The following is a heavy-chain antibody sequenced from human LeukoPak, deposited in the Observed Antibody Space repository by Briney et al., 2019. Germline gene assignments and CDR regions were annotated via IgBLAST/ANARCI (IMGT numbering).Heavy chain of an antibody. J-gene: IGHJ4*02. CDR3: TTDVDTANDY. CDR1: GFTFSNAW. Sequence: GGSLRLSCAASGFTFSNAWMSWVRQAPGKGLEWVGRIKSKTDGWTTDYAAPVKGRFTIPRDDSNNTLYLQMNSLKSEDTAVNYCTTDVDTANDYWGQGTLVTVSS. D-gene: IGHD5-18*01. CDR2: IKSKTDGWTT. V-gene: IGHV3-15*01.